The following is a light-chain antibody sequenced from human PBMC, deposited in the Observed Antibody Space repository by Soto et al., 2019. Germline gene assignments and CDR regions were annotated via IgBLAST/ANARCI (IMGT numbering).Light chain of an antibody. CDR1: SSDVGLYNY. Sequence: QSALTQPASVSGSPGQSSTISCTGTSSDVGLYNYVSWYQQHPGKAPKLMIYDVTNRPSGVSNRFSGSKSGNTASLTISGLQAEYEADYYCSSYTSSSTLVFGGGTKLTVL. CDR2: DVT. CDR3: SSYTSSSTLV. V-gene: IGLV2-14*01. J-gene: IGLJ2*01.